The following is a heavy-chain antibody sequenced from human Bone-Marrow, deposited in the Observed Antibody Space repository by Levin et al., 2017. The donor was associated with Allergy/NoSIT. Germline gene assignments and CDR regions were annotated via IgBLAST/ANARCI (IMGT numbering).Heavy chain of an antibody. CDR3: ARDMYTTGWAYYYAMDV. D-gene: IGHD5/OR15-5a*01. Sequence: HPGGSLRLSCVASGFTFSSYSMNWVRQAPGKGLEWISYIDSATTAIYYADSVKGRFTISRDNAQNSLYLQMNSLRDEDMAVYYCARDMYTTGWAYYYAMDVWGQGTSVTVSS. CDR2: IDSATTAI. CDR1: GFTFSSYS. J-gene: IGHJ6*02. V-gene: IGHV3-48*02.